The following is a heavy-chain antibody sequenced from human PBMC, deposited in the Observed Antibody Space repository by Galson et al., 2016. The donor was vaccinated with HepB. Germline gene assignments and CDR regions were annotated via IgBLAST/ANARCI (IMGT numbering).Heavy chain of an antibody. CDR3: ARSYSGSSYDAFDI. V-gene: IGHV3-21*01. J-gene: IGHJ3*02. D-gene: IGHD6-6*01. CDR2: ISSSSSYI. CDR1: GFAFNSYG. Sequence: SLRLSCAASGFAFNSYGMNWVRQAPGKGLEWVSSISSSSSYIYYADSVKGRFTISRDNAKISLYLQMNSLRAEDTAVYYCARSYSGSSYDAFDIWGQGTMVTVSS.